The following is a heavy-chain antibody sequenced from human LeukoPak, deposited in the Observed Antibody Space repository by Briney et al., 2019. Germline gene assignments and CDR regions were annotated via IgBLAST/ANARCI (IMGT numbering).Heavy chain of an antibody. Sequence: GGSLRLSCAASGFTLGSYNMNGVRQAPGKGLEWVAFMRNDESNIYFSDSVKGRFTISRDNSKNTLYLQMNSLRAEDTAIYYCARDERLLSFLKWGQGTLVTVSS. J-gene: IGHJ4*02. CDR2: MRNDESNI. CDR3: ARDERLLSFLK. CDR1: GFTLGSYN. D-gene: IGHD3-3*01. V-gene: IGHV3-30*02.